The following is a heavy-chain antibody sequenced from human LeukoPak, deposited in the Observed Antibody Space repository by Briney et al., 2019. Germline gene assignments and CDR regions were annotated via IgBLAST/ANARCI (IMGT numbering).Heavy chain of an antibody. Sequence: SQTLSLTCTVSGGSISSGSYYWSWIRQPAGKGLEWIGRIYTSGSTNYDPSLKSRVTISVDTSKNQFSLKLSSVTAADTAVYYCARGGPYGGNFCDYWGQGTLVTVSS. V-gene: IGHV4-61*02. J-gene: IGHJ4*02. CDR2: IYTSGST. CDR3: ARGGPYGGNFCDY. CDR1: GGSISSGSYY. D-gene: IGHD4-23*01.